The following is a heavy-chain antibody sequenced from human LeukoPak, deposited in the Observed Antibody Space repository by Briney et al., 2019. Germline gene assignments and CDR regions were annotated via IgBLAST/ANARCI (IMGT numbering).Heavy chain of an antibody. D-gene: IGHD4-17*01. CDR3: ARAYVYGDYEGAHY. J-gene: IGHJ4*02. CDR1: GGTFSSYA. V-gene: IGHV1-69*04. Sequence: ASVKVSCKASGGTFSSYAISWVRQAPGQGLEWMGRIIPILGIANYAQEFQGRVTITADKSTSTAYMELSSLRSEDTAVYYCARAYVYGDYEGAHYWGQGTLVTVSS. CDR2: IIPILGIA.